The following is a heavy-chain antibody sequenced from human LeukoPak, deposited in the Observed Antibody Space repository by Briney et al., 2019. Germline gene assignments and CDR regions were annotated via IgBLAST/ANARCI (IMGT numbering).Heavy chain of an antibody. CDR2: ISGSGDNT. CDR1: GFTFNNYW. J-gene: IGHJ4*02. CDR3: AKWKYSNSGIDDY. D-gene: IGHD6-6*01. Sequence: GGSLRLSCAASGFTFNNYWIHWVRQVPGKGLEWVSVISGSGDNTYYADSVKGRFTISRDNSKNMLYLQMNSLRAEDTAVYYCAKWKYSNSGIDDYWGQGTLVTVSS. V-gene: IGHV3-23*01.